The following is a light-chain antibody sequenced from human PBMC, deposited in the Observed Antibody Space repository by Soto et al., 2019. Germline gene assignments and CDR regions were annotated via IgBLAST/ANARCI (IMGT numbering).Light chain of an antibody. CDR1: SSDVGGYNY. Sequence: QSVLTQPASVSGSPGQSITISCTGTSSDVGGYNYVSWYQQHPGKAPKLLIYEVSNRPSGVSNRFSGAKPGNTASLTISGLQAQDEADYCCSSDTSSSTYAFGNGTKGTV. CDR2: EVS. CDR3: SSDTSSSTYA. V-gene: IGLV2-14*01. J-gene: IGLJ1*01.